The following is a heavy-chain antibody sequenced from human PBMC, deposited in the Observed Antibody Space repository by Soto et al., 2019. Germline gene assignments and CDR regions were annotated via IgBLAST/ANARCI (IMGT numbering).Heavy chain of an antibody. CDR2: ISGSGGST. J-gene: IGHJ6*02. D-gene: IGHD3-22*01. CDR1: GFTFSSYA. Sequence: GGSLRLSCAASGFTFSSYAMSWVRQTPGKGLEWVSAISGSGGSTYYADSVKGRFTISRDNSKNTLYLQMNSLRAEDTAVYYCASPLGHYDSSGYYLGDYYYGMDVWGQGTTVTVSS. V-gene: IGHV3-23*01. CDR3: ASPLGHYDSSGYYLGDYYYGMDV.